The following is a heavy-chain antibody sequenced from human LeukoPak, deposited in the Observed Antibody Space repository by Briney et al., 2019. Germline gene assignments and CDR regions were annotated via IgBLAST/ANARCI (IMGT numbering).Heavy chain of an antibody. CDR3: ARDRIRITMVRGALPYYGMDV. J-gene: IGHJ6*02. CDR1: GDSISSSSYY. D-gene: IGHD3-10*01. CDR2: IYYSGST. Sequence: SETLSLTCTVSGDSISSSSYYWGWIRQPPGKGLEWIGYIYYSGSTYYNPSLKSRVTISVDTSKNQFSLKLSSVTAADTAVYYCARDRIRITMVRGALPYYGMDVWGQGTTVTVSS. V-gene: IGHV4-30-4*08.